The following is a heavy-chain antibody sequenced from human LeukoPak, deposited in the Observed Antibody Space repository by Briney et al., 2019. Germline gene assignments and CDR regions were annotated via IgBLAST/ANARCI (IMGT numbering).Heavy chain of an antibody. V-gene: IGHV1-46*01. CDR3: ARGPWTGSSGSYSDYFDY. Sequence: GASVKVSCKASGYTFTSYYMHWVRQAPGQGLEWMGIINPSGGSTSYAQKFQGRVTMTRDTSTSTVYMKLSSLRSEDTAVYYCARGPWTGSSGSYSDYFDYWGQGTLVTVSS. D-gene: IGHD1-26*01. CDR2: INPSGGST. J-gene: IGHJ4*02. CDR1: GYTFTSYY.